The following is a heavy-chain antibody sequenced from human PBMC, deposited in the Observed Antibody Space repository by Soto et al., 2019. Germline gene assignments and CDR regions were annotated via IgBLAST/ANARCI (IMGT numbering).Heavy chain of an antibody. CDR3: AKANWNYAPGYFDY. J-gene: IGHJ4*02. V-gene: IGHV3-53*01. Sequence: EVQLVESGGGLIQPGGSLRLSCAASGFTVSSNYMSWVRQAPGKGLEWVSVISGSGSSTYYADSVKGRFTISRDNSKNTLYLQMNSLRAEDTAVYYCAKANWNYAPGYFDYWGQGTLVTVSS. D-gene: IGHD1-7*01. CDR2: ISGSGSST. CDR1: GFTVSSNY.